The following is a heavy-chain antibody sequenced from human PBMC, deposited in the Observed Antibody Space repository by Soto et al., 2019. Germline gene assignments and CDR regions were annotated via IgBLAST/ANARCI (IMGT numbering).Heavy chain of an antibody. D-gene: IGHD1-20*01. CDR1: GFDFKTYG. V-gene: IGHV3-33*01. Sequence: QGQLVESGGGVVQPGRSLRLSCVASGFDFKTYGMHWVRQAPGKGLEWVAVIGFDGTNIHYSDSVRGRFSISRDNSENTVSLQRNSPRVEDTALYYCVRTACVINNCSYRGVRWGQGTLVTV. J-gene: IGHJ4*02. CDR3: VRTACVINNCSYRGVR. CDR2: IGFDGTNI.